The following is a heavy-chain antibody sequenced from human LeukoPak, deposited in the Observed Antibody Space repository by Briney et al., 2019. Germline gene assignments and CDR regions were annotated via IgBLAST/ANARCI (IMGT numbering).Heavy chain of an antibody. D-gene: IGHD1-1*01. CDR3: ASGTTGTTGYYYYYYYMDV. CDR2: ISSSGSTI. V-gene: IGHV3-48*03. Sequence: PGGSLRLSCAASGFTFSSYEVNWVRRAPGKGLEWVSYISSSGSTIYYADSVKGRFTISRDNAKNSLYLQMNSLRAEDTAVYYCASGTTGTTGYYYYYYYMDVWGKGTTVTVSS. J-gene: IGHJ6*03. CDR1: GFTFSSYE.